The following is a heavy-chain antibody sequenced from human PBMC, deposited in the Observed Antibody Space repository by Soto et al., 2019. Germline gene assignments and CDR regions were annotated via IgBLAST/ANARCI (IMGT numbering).Heavy chain of an antibody. CDR3: AIPRVTRPIWCCEC. Sequence: GGSLRLSCAASGLTFSNYAMSWVRQAPGKGLQWVSTVSDSGDITYYADSVKGRFTISRDNSKNTLYLQMSSLRAEDTAIYYCAIPRVTRPIWCCECWGKGTMVCVSS. CDR1: GLTFSNYA. V-gene: IGHV3-23*01. J-gene: IGHJ4*02. CDR2: VSDSGDIT. D-gene: IGHD2-8*02.